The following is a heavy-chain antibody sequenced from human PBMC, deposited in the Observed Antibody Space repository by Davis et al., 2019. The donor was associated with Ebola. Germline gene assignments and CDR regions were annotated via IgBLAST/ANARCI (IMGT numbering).Heavy chain of an antibody. CDR1: GYTFTSYG. D-gene: IGHD3-3*01. J-gene: IGHJ4*02. Sequence: ASVKVSCQASGYTFTSYGISWVRQAPGQGLEWMGWISTYNGNTNYAEKFQGRVTMTTDTSTSTFYMELRSLRSDDTAVYYCARDWSGYWGQGTLVTVSS. CDR2: ISTYNGNT. CDR3: ARDWSGY. V-gene: IGHV1-18*01.